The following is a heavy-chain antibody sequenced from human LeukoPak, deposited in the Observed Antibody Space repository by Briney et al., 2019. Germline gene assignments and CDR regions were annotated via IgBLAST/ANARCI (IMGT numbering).Heavy chain of an antibody. J-gene: IGHJ4*02. V-gene: IGHV1-18*01. CDR2: IRADNGNT. Sequence: VASVKVSCKASGYTFSSYGFSWVRQAPGQGLEWMGWIRADNGNTNYAQKVQGRVTMTTDTSMSTAYMQLWGLTSDDTAVYYCARVPARNDFWSGYSGYFDYWGQGTLVTVSS. CDR1: GYTFSSYG. D-gene: IGHD3-3*01. CDR3: ARVPARNDFWSGYSGYFDY.